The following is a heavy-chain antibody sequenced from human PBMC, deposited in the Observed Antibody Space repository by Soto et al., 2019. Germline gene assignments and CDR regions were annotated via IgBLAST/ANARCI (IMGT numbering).Heavy chain of an antibody. CDR3: AKDMDSSSFDYYYGMDV. J-gene: IGHJ6*02. V-gene: IGHV3-23*01. D-gene: IGHD6-6*01. CDR1: GFTFSSYA. Sequence: GGSLRLSCAASGFTFSSYAMSWVRQAPGKGLEWVSAISGSGGSTYYADSVKGRFTISRDNSKNTLYLQMNSLRAEDTAVYYCAKDMDSSSFDYYYGMDVWGQGTTVTVSS. CDR2: ISGSGGST.